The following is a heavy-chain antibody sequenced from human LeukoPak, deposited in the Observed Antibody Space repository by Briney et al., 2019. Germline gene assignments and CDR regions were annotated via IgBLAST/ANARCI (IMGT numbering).Heavy chain of an antibody. CDR2: MNPKSGGT. Sequence: ASVKVSCKASGYTFTNYDINWVRQATGQGLEWMGWMNPKSGGTNYAQKFEARVTMNRDTSISTAYMELSRLRFDDTAVYYCARSPDILTGEKFDYWGQGTLVTVAS. J-gene: IGHJ4*02. V-gene: IGHV1-2*02. CDR1: GYTFTNYD. D-gene: IGHD3-9*01. CDR3: ARSPDILTGEKFDY.